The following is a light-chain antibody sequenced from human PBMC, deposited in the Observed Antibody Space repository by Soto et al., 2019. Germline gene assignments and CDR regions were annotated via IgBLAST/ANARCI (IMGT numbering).Light chain of an antibody. J-gene: IGLJ2*01. V-gene: IGLV6-57*04. Sequence: NFMLTQQHSVSEYPGKTVTISCTRSSGSIASNYVQWYQQRPGSAPTPVIYEDSQRPSGVPDRFSGSIDSSSNSASLTISRLQTDDEADYYCQSFDINNVVFGGGTKLTVL. CDR1: SGSIASNY. CDR2: EDS. CDR3: QSFDINNVV.